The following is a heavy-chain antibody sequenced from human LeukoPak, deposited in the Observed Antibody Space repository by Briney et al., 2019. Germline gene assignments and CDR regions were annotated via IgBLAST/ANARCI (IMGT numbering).Heavy chain of an antibody. CDR3: ARSPDITSHYDSSGYYSDYYYGMDV. CDR2: INHSGST. Sequence: SETLSLTCAVYGGSFSGYYWSWIRQPPGKGLEWIGEINHSGSTNYNPSLKSRVTISVDTSKNQFSLKLSSVTAADTAVYYCARSPDITSHYDSSGYYSDYYYGMDVWGQGTTVTVSS. V-gene: IGHV4-34*01. J-gene: IGHJ6*02. D-gene: IGHD3-22*01. CDR1: GGSFSGYY.